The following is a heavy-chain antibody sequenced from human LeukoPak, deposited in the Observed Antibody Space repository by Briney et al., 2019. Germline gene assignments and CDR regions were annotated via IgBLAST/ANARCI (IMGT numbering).Heavy chain of an antibody. CDR3: AKLSPIRFAVVPRAY. J-gene: IGHJ4*02. CDR1: GFTFSSYA. Sequence: GGSLRLSCAASGFTFSSYAMSWVRQAPGEGLEWVSAISGTGGGTYNADSVKGRFTISRDNSKNTLYLQMNSLRAEDTAMYYCAKLSPIRFAVVPRAYWGQGTLVTVSS. D-gene: IGHD3-3*01. CDR2: ISGTGGGT. V-gene: IGHV3-23*01.